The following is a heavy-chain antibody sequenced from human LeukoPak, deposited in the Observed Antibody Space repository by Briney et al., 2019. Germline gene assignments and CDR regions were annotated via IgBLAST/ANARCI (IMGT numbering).Heavy chain of an antibody. CDR1: GFSFSTYY. J-gene: IGHJ4*02. Sequence: PGGSLRLSCAASGFSFSTYYVNWVRQAPGKGLEWVSAISGSGGSTYYADSVKGRFTISRDNSKNTLYLQMNSLRAEDTAVYYCASSVVANGDYWGQGTLVTVSS. CDR2: ISGSGGST. D-gene: IGHD5-12*01. V-gene: IGHV3-23*01. CDR3: ASSVVANGDY.